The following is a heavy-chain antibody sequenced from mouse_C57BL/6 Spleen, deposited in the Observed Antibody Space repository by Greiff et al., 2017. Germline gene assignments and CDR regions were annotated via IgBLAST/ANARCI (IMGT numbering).Heavy chain of an antibody. CDR1: GFTFSDYG. D-gene: IGHD2-5*01. CDR2: ISSGSSTI. Sequence: DVQLVESGGGLVKPGGSLKLSCAASGFTFSDYGMHWVRQAPEKGLEWVAYISSGSSTIYYADTVKGRFTISRDNAKNTLFLQMTSLRSEDTAMYYCARGGSNYPTLDDWGQGTTLTVSS. J-gene: IGHJ2*01. CDR3: ARGGSNYPTLDD. V-gene: IGHV5-17*01.